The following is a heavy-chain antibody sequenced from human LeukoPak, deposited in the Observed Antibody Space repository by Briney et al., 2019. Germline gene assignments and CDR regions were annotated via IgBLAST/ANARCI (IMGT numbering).Heavy chain of an antibody. CDR1: GFTFSTYP. CDR3: AIRGSPNAFHM. D-gene: IGHD1-26*01. V-gene: IGHV3-23*01. J-gene: IGHJ3*02. Sequence: GGSLRLSCAASGFTFSTYPMSWVRQAPGKGLEWVSAIGSGGTTYYSDSVKGRFTISRDNSKNTLYLQMNGLSAEDTAVYYCAIRGSPNAFHMWGQGTMVTVSS. CDR2: IGSGGTT.